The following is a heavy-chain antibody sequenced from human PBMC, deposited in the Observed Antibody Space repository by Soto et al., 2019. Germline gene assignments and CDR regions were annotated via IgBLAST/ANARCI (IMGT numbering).Heavy chain of an antibody. CDR3: TRVYSSSYHYFDY. J-gene: IGHJ4*02. D-gene: IGHD6-13*01. CDR1: GFTVSSYH. CDR2: IYSAGSA. V-gene: IGHV3-66*01. Sequence: EVQLVESGGGLVQPGGSLRLSCAASGFTVSSYHMSWVRQAPGKGLEWVSIIYSAGSADFADSVKGRFTISRDNSKNTLYLQMSSLRAEYTAVYYCTRVYSSSYHYFDYWGQGTLVTVSS.